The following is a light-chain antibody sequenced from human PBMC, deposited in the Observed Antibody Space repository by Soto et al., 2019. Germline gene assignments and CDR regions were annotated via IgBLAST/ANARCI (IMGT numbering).Light chain of an antibody. CDR1: QSVSSN. CDR2: GAS. Sequence: EIVMTQSPATLSVSPGERATLSCRASQSVSSNLAWYQQKPGQAPRLLIYGASTRATGIPARFSGSGSGTEFTLTISSLQSEDFAVYYCQQYNNWPPMYTFGQGTKVAIK. J-gene: IGKJ2*01. V-gene: IGKV3-15*01. CDR3: QQYNNWPPMYT.